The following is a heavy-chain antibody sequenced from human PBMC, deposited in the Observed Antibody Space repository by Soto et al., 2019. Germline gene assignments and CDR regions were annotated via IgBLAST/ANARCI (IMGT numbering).Heavy chain of an antibody. V-gene: IGHV3-21*01. Sequence: GGSLGVSCTVFGFAFNDYAISWVRQAPGKGLEWVSSLSKSDYTYYSDSVKGRFTISRDNAKNSLYLQMNNLGVEDTALYYCSYDTFGDKDFWGQGTPVTVSS. CDR2: LSKSDYT. J-gene: IGHJ4*02. D-gene: IGHD3-9*01. CDR1: GFAFNDYA. CDR3: SYDTFGDKDF.